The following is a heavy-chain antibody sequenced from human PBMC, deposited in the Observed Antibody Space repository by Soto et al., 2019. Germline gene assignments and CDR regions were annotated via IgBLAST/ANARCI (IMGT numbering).Heavy chain of an antibody. CDR1: GYTFTSYG. Sequence: ASVKVSCKASGYTFTSYGISWLRQAPGQGLEWMGWISAYNGNTNYAQKLQGRVTMTTDTSTSTAYMELRSLRSDDTAVYYCARIIDYVWGSYRQIDYWGQGTLVTVSS. J-gene: IGHJ4*02. CDR3: ARIIDYVWGSYRQIDY. V-gene: IGHV1-18*01. CDR2: ISAYNGNT. D-gene: IGHD3-16*02.